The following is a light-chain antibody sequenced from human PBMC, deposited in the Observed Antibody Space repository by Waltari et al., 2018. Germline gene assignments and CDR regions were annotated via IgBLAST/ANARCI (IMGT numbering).Light chain of an antibody. CDR3: QQRRNWPLT. V-gene: IGKV3-11*01. J-gene: IGKJ4*01. CDR2: DAS. Sequence: EIVLTQSPDILSFSPGERATLSCRARQSVRTYLAWNQQRPGQSPRLLIYDASYRATGIPARFSGSGSETYFTLTISSLQPEDFXVYYCQQRRNWPLTFGGGTRVQI. CDR1: QSVRTY.